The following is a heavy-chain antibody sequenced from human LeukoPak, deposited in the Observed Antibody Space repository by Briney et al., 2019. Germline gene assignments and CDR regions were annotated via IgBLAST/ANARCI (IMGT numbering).Heavy chain of an antibody. J-gene: IGHJ4*02. D-gene: IGHD1-1*01. V-gene: IGHV3-33*01. CDR1: GFIFSNDA. Sequence: GGSLRLSCAASGFIFSNDAMHWVRQAPGKGLEWVAFIWFDGSNKHYADSVKGRFTISRDNSEDTLYLQMNSLRAEDTAVYYCVRDPSGSGFAFDSWGQGALVTVSS. CDR3: VRDPSGSGFAFDS. CDR2: IWFDGSNK.